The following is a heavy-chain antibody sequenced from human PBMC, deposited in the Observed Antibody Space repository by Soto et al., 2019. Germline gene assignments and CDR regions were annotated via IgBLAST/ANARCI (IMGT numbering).Heavy chain of an antibody. D-gene: IGHD2-2*01. Sequence: ALVKVSCKASGYTFTSYGISWVRQAPGQGLEWMGWISAYNGNTNYAQKFQGWVTMTRDTSISTAYMELSRLRSDDTAVYYCARGPSFITTSCPTVDYYYYGMDVWGQGTTVTVSS. J-gene: IGHJ6*02. CDR3: ARGPSFITTSCPTVDYYYYGMDV. CDR2: ISAYNGNT. V-gene: IGHV1-18*01. CDR1: GYTFTSYG.